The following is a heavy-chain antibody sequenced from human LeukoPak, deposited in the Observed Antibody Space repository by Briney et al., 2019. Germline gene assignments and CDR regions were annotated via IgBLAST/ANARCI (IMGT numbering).Heavy chain of an antibody. CDR1: GFTFSSYA. CDR3: AKEYYDDFWSGYSRPHFDY. V-gene: IGHV3-30-3*01. D-gene: IGHD3-3*01. Sequence: GGSLRLSCAASGFTFSSYAMHWVRQAPGKGLEWVAAISYDGSNKYYADSVKGRFTISRDNSKNTLYLQMNSLRAEDTAVYYCAKEYYDDFWSGYSRPHFDYWGQGTLVTVSS. CDR2: ISYDGSNK. J-gene: IGHJ4*02.